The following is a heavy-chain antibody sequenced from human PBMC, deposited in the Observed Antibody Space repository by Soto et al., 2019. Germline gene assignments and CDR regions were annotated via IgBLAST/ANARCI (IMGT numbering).Heavy chain of an antibody. CDR1: GFTFSGYW. J-gene: IGHJ4*02. CDR3: ARELASYNDY. D-gene: IGHD1-1*01. V-gene: IGHV3-74*01. CDR2: IDGDGSHT. Sequence: PGGSLRLSCAASGFTFSGYWMHWVRQAPGKGLVWVSRIDGDGSHTNYADSVKGRFTISRDNAKNTLYLQMNSLRAEDTAVYYCARELASYNDYWGQGTLVTVSS.